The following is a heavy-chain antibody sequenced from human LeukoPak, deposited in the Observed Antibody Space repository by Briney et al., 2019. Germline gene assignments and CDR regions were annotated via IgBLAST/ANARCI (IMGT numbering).Heavy chain of an antibody. Sequence: GGSLRLSCAASGFTFSSDGMSWVRQAPGKGLEWVSALSGSGSTTYYADSVKGRFTISRDNSKNTLFLEMNSLRVEDTAVYYCAKAGYTSSWPLGHWGQGTQVTVSS. CDR1: GFTFSSDG. J-gene: IGHJ4*02. CDR3: AKAGYTSSWPLGH. D-gene: IGHD6-13*01. V-gene: IGHV3-23*01. CDR2: LSGSGSTT.